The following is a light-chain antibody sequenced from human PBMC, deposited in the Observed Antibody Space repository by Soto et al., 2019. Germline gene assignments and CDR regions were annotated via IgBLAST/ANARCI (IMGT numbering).Light chain of an antibody. V-gene: IGLV2-14*01. CDR3: SSYTSSSTSYV. J-gene: IGLJ1*01. CDR2: DVS. CDR1: STDFGGYNY. Sequence: QSVLTQPASVSGSPGQSITISGTGTSTDFGGYNYVSWYQQHPGKAPKLMIYDVSNRPSGVSNRFSGSKSGNTASLTISGLQAEDEADYYCSSYTSSSTSYVFGTGTKVTVL.